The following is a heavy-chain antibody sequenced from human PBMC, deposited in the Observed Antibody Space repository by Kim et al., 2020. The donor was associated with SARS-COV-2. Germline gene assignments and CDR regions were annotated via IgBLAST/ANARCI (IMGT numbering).Heavy chain of an antibody. D-gene: IGHD3-9*01. CDR3: ARGVRGRGYFDWLLQTGFDY. Sequence: SETLSLTCTVSGGSISSGGYYWSWIRQHPGKGLEWIGYIYYSGSTYYNPSLKSRVTISVDTSKNQFSLKLSSVTAADTAVYYCARGVRGRGYFDWLLQTGFDYWGQGTLVTVSS. CDR2: IYYSGST. CDR1: GGSISSGGYY. J-gene: IGHJ4*02. V-gene: IGHV4-31*03.